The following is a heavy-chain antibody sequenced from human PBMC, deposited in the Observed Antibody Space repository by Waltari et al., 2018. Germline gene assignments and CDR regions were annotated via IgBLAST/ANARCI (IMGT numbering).Heavy chain of an antibody. J-gene: IGHJ3*02. CDR3: AREGYDKQWTGPGAFDI. Sequence: QVQLQESGPGLVKPSETLSLTCTVSGYSISSGYYWGWIRQPPGKGLEWIGSIYHSGSTYYNPSLKSRVTISVDTSKNEFSLKLSSVTAADTAVYYCAREGYDKQWTGPGAFDIWGQGTMVTVSS. CDR2: IYHSGST. CDR1: GYSISSGYY. V-gene: IGHV4-38-2*02. D-gene: IGHD6-13*01.